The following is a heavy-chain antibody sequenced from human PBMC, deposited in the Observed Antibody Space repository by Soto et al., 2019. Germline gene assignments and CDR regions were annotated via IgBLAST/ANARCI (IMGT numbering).Heavy chain of an antibody. J-gene: IGHJ6*03. Sequence: QVQLVQSGAEVKKPGSSVKVSCKASGGTFSSYTISWVRQAPGQGLEWMGRIITILGIANYAQKFQGRVTITADKSTSTAYMELSSLRSEDTAVYYCARETVTTNYYYYYMDVRGKGTTVTVSS. CDR1: GGTFSSYT. D-gene: IGHD4-17*01. CDR3: ARETVTTNYYYYYMDV. V-gene: IGHV1-69*02. CDR2: IITILGIA.